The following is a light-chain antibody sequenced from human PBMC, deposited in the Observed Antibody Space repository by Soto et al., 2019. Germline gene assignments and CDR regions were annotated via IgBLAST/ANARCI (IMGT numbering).Light chain of an antibody. J-gene: IGKJ2*01. CDR1: QSVSSY. Sequence: EIVLTQSPATLSLSPGERATLSCRANQSVSSYLAWYQQKPGQAPRLLIYDASNRATGIPARFSGSGSGTVFTHTISSLEPEDFAVYYCQQRSNWPRTFGQGTKLEIK. CDR2: DAS. V-gene: IGKV3-11*01. CDR3: QQRSNWPRT.